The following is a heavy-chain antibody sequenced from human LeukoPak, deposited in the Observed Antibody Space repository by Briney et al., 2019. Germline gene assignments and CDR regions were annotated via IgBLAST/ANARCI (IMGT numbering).Heavy chain of an antibody. CDR1: GVTLSDYG. Sequence: GGTLRLSCAVSGVTLSDYGLSWVWKAPGPGQGWVAGVSVSGGGRNYADSVQGRFTISRDNPKNTLYLQMNSLRAEDTAVYFCAKRGVVIRVFLVGFHKEAYYFDSWGQGALVTVSS. V-gene: IGHV3-23*01. J-gene: IGHJ4*02. CDR3: AKRGVVIRVFLVGFHKEAYYFDS. CDR2: VSVSGGGR. D-gene: IGHD3-10*01.